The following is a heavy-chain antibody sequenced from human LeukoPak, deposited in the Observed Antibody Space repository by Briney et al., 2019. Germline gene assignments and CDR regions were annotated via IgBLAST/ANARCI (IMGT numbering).Heavy chain of an antibody. J-gene: IGHJ3*02. CDR1: GGSISSYY. CDR2: IYYSGST. Sequence: SETLSLTCTVSGGSISSYYWSWIRQPPGKGLEWIGYIYYSGSTNYNPSLKSRVTISVDTSKNQFSLKLSSVTAADTAVYYCARAVAGNDAFDIWGQGTMVTVSS. D-gene: IGHD6-19*01. V-gene: IGHV4-59*01. CDR3: ARAVAGNDAFDI.